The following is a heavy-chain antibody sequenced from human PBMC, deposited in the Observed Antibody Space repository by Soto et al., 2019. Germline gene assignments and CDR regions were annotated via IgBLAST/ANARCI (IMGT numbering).Heavy chain of an antibody. Sequence: ASVKVSWKASGYTFTSYGISWVRQAPGQGIEWMGWISAYNGNTNYAQKLQGRVTMTTDTSTSTAYMELRSLRSDDTAVYYCARDFPRYCSSTSCFPRWFDPWGHGTLVTVSS. CDR1: GYTFTSYG. D-gene: IGHD2-2*01. CDR3: ARDFPRYCSSTSCFPRWFDP. V-gene: IGHV1-18*01. J-gene: IGHJ5*02. CDR2: ISAYNGNT.